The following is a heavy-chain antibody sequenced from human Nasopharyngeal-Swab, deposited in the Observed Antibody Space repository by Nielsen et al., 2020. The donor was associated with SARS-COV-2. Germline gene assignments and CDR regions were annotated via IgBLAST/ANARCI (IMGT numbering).Heavy chain of an antibody. CDR2: ISSRSSYI. CDR3: ARDGLDYDFCSAYFMDV. Sequence: GGSLRLSCAASGLTFNNYNFNWVRQAQGKGMEWVSSISSRSSYIYYAASVKGRLTISRENAKNSLYLQMNVLRAEDTAVYYCARDGLDYDFCSAYFMDVWGQVTTVTVSS. CDR1: GLTFNNYN. V-gene: IGHV3-21*01. D-gene: IGHD3-3*01. J-gene: IGHJ6*02.